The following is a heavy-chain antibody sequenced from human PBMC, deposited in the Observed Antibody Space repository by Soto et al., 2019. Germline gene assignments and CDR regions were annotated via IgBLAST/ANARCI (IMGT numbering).Heavy chain of an antibody. CDR3: ARSADCGGDCYSGSFDY. CDR2: INHSGST. CDR1: GGSFSGYY. Sequence: QVQLQQWGAGLLKPSETLSLTCAVYGGSFSGYYWSWIRQPPGKGLEWIGEINHSGSTNYNPSLKSRVTISVDTSKNQSSLKLSSVTAADTAVYYCARSADCGGDCYSGSFDYWGQGTLVTVSS. V-gene: IGHV4-34*01. D-gene: IGHD2-21*02. J-gene: IGHJ4*02.